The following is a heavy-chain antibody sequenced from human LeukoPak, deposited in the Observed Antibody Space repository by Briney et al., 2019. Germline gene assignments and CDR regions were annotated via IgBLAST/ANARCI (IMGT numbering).Heavy chain of an antibody. Sequence: ASVKVSCKASGYTFTSYGISWVRQAPGQGLEWMGWISAYNGNTNYAQKPQGRVTMTTDTSTSTAYMELRSLRSDDTAVYYCARVGLYCSSTSCYAWGTEFDYWGQGTLVTVSS. CDR3: ARVGLYCSSTSCYAWGTEFDY. CDR1: GYTFTSYG. V-gene: IGHV1-18*01. CDR2: ISAYNGNT. D-gene: IGHD2-2*01. J-gene: IGHJ4*02.